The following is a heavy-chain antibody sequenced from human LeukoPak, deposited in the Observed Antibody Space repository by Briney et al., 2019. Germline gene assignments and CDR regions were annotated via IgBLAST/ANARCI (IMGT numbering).Heavy chain of an antibody. Sequence: SQTLSLTCAISGDSVSSNSAAWNWIRQSPSRGLEWLGRTYYRSKWYNDYAVSVKSRITINPDTSKNQFSLQLNSVTPEDTAVYYCARDPRFGEFLHDAFDIWGQGTMVTVSS. CDR1: GDSVSSNSAA. V-gene: IGHV6-1*01. CDR2: TYYRSKWYN. D-gene: IGHD3-10*01. CDR3: ARDPRFGEFLHDAFDI. J-gene: IGHJ3*02.